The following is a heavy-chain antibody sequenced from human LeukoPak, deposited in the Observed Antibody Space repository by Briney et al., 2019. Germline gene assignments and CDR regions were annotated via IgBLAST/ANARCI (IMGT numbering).Heavy chain of an antibody. J-gene: IGHJ4*02. Sequence: PSGTLSLTCAVYGGSFSGYYWSWIRQPPGKGLEWIGEINHSGSTNYNPSLKSRVTISVDASKNQFSLKLSSVTAADTAVYYCARGEVAVAGTDFDYWGQGTLVTVSS. CDR2: INHSGST. CDR3: ARGEVAVAGTDFDY. V-gene: IGHV4-34*01. D-gene: IGHD6-19*01. CDR1: GGSFSGYY.